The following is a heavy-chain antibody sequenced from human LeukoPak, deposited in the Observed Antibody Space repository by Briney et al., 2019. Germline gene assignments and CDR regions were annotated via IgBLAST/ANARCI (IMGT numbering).Heavy chain of an antibody. V-gene: IGHV3-66*01. Sequence: GGSLRLSCAASGFAVSSNYMSWVRQAPGKGLEWVSVIYSGGSTYYADSVKGRFTISRDNSKNTLYLQMNSLRAEDTAVYYCARGWRSGGSRTFDSWGQGTLVTVSS. CDR2: IYSGGST. D-gene: IGHD2-15*01. J-gene: IGHJ4*02. CDR3: ARGWRSGGSRTFDS. CDR1: GFAVSSNY.